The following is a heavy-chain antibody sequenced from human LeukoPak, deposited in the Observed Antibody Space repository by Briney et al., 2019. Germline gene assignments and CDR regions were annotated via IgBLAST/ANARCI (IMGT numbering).Heavy chain of an antibody. V-gene: IGHV3-21*01. CDR2: ISSSSSYI. J-gene: IGHJ6*02. D-gene: IGHD5-24*01. CDR1: GFTFSSYS. Sequence: PGGSLRLSCAASGFTFSSYSMNWVRQAPGKGLEWVSSISSSSSYIYYADSVKGRFTISRDNAKISLYLQMNSLRAEDTAVYYCARGNGYSDYYYGMDVWGQGTTVTVSS. CDR3: ARGNGYSDYYYGMDV.